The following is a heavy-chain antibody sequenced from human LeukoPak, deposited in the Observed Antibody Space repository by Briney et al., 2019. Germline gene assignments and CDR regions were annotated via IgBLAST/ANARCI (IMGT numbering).Heavy chain of an antibody. CDR3: ASRLGTTVVTYFQH. D-gene: IGHD4-23*01. CDR1: GFTFSSYG. Sequence: PGRSLRLSCAASGFTFSSYGMHWVRQAPGKGLEWVAVIWYDGSNKYYADSVKGRSTISRDNSKNTLYLQVNSLRAEDTAVYYCASRLGTTVVTYFQHWGQGTLVTVSS. J-gene: IGHJ1*01. CDR2: IWYDGSNK. V-gene: IGHV3-33*01.